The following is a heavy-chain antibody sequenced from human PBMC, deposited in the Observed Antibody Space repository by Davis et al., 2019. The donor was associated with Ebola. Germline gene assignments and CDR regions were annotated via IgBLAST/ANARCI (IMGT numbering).Heavy chain of an antibody. V-gene: IGHV1-18*01. CDR3: ARASTYCSGGSCYLEYYYYYGMDV. D-gene: IGHD2-15*01. CDR1: GYTFTSYG. Sequence: AASVKVSCKASGYTFTSYGISWVRQAPGQGLEWMGWISAYNGNTNYAQKLQGRVTMTTDTSTSTAYMELRSLRSDDTAVYYCARASTYCSGGSCYLEYYYYYGMDVWGQGTTVTVSS. J-gene: IGHJ6*02. CDR2: ISAYNGNT.